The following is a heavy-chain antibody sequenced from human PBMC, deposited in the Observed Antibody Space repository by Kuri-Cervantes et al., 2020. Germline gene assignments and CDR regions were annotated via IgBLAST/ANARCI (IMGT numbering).Heavy chain of an antibody. CDR2: INPNSGGT. J-gene: IGHJ3*02. D-gene: IGHD3-10*01. V-gene: IGHV1-2*04. CDR1: GYTFTGYY. CDR3: ARDSSYYGSGSYGGAFDI. Sequence: ASVKVSCKASGYTFTGYYMHWVRQAPGQGLEWMGWINPNSGGTNYAQKFQGWVTMTRDTSISTAYMELSRLRSDDTAVYYCARDSSYYGSGSYGGAFDIWGQGTMVTVSS.